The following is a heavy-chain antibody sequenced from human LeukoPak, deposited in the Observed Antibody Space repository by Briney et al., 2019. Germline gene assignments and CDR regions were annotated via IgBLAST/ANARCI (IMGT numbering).Heavy chain of an antibody. CDR3: ARLPKDTAMVTHAFDI. Sequence: SETLSLTCTVSGGSISSSSYYWGWIRQPPGTGLEWIGSLYYSGSTYYNPSLKSRVTISVDTSKNQFSLKLSSVTAADTAVYYCARLPKDTAMVTHAFDIWGQGTMVTVFS. D-gene: IGHD5-18*01. J-gene: IGHJ3*02. CDR2: LYYSGST. CDR1: GGSISSSSYY. V-gene: IGHV4-39*01.